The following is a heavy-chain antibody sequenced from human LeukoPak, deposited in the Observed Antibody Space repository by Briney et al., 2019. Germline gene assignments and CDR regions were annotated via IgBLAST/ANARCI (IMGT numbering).Heavy chain of an antibody. CDR2: IYYSGST. Sequence: PSETLSLTCTVSGGSISSSSYYWGWIRQPPGKGLEWIGSIYYSGSTSYNPSLKSRVTISVDTSKNQFSLQLTFVTAADTAVYYCARAPRRYGSYYDILTGYYATHNWFDPWGQGTLVTVSS. CDR1: GGSISSSSYY. J-gene: IGHJ5*02. D-gene: IGHD3-9*01. CDR3: ARAPRRYGSYYDILTGYYATHNWFDP. V-gene: IGHV4-39*01.